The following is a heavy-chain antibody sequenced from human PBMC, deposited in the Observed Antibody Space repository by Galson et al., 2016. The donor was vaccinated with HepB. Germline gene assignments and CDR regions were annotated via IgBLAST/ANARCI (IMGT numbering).Heavy chain of an antibody. CDR3: ARRRGSGSHDY. CDR2: IKQDGSEE. D-gene: IGHD3-10*01. CDR1: EFTRNSDS. Sequence: SPRLPSGSAEFTRNSDSMSWVRQAPGKGLEWVANIKQDGSEEYYVDSVKGRFTISRDNARNSLYLQMNSLRAEDTAVYYCARRRGSGSHDYWGQGTLVTVSS. J-gene: IGHJ4*02. V-gene: IGHV3-7*05.